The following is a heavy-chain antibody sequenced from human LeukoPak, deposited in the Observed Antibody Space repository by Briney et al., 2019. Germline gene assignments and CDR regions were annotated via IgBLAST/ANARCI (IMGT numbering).Heavy chain of an antibody. V-gene: IGHV3-21*01. J-gene: IGHJ4*02. CDR3: ARGASNFEY. Sequence: GGSLRLSCAASGFTFSSCGFNWVRQAPGKGLEWVSSIGPTGTDRYYADSVRGRFTISRDNAKNSLYLQMNSLRAEDTVVYYCARGASNFEYWGRGTLVTVSS. CDR2: IGPTGTDR. CDR1: GFTFSSCG.